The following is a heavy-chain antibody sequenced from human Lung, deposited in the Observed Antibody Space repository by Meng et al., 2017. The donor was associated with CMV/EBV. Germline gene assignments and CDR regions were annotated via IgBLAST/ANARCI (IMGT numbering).Heavy chain of an antibody. J-gene: IGHJ6*01. CDR3: ARDHYCDFWDGYYADYYYFGLDD. D-gene: IGHD3-3*01. V-gene: IGHV1-46*01. CDR1: GYTFTNNY. Sequence: SXXVSRQASGYTFTNNYIHWVRQAPGQGLEWMGTINPSGGTTRYTQKFQGRVTMTRDTSTATVYMEVSSLRSEDTAVYYCARDHYCDFWDGYYADYYYFGLDDWXQGTRVTVAS. CDR2: INPSGGTT.